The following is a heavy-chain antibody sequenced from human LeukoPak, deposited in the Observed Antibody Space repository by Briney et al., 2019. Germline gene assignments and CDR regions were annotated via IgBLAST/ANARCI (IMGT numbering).Heavy chain of an antibody. Sequence: PSETLSLTCTVSGDSFTSVTDYWAWIRQPPGKGLEWIASGDYSGGTYYNPSLESRVTISVDTSKNQFSLKLSSVTAADTAVYYCARLGGGATFYFDYWGQGTLVTVSS. CDR2: GDYSGGT. CDR3: ARLGGGATFYFDY. V-gene: IGHV4-39*07. J-gene: IGHJ4*02. CDR1: GDSFTSVTDY. D-gene: IGHD1-26*01.